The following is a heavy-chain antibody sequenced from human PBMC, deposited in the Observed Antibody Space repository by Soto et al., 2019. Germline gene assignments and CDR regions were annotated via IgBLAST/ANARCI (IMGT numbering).Heavy chain of an antibody. CDR3: ARGADATLSPNFDY. J-gene: IGHJ4*02. Sequence: SETLSLTCAVRGDSFSGYFWTWIRQPPGKGLEWIAEITEGGTTNYSPSLKSRVSIAVDSSKRQFSLTLSSVTAADTAMYYCARGADATLSPNFDYWSQGSLVTVSS. CDR1: GDSFSGYF. V-gene: IGHV4-34*01. CDR2: ITEGGTT.